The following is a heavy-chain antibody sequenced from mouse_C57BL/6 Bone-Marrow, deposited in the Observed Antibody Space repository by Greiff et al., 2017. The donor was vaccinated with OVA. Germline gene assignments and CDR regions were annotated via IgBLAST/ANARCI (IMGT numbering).Heavy chain of an antibody. CDR2: IYPGDGDT. CDR1: GYAFSSYW. CDR3: ARSPTLSRYFDV. Sequence: VQLQQSGAELVKPGASVKISCKASGYAFSSYWMNWVKQRPGKGLEWIGQIYPGDGDTNYNGKFKGKATLTADKSSSTAYMQLSSLTSEDSAVYFCARSPTLSRYFDVWGTGTTVTVSS. J-gene: IGHJ1*03. V-gene: IGHV1-80*01.